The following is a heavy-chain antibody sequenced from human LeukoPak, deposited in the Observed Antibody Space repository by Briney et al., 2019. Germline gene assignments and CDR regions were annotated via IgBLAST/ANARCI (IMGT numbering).Heavy chain of an antibody. Sequence: GRSLRLSCAASGFTFSSYGMYWVRQAPGKGLEWVAVISYDGSNKYYADSVKGRFTISRDNSKNTLYLQMNSLRAEDTAVYYCAKGECSGGSCYSDWFDPWGQGTLVTVSS. CDR1: GFTFSSYG. CDR2: ISYDGSNK. CDR3: AKGECSGGSCYSDWFDP. D-gene: IGHD2-15*01. J-gene: IGHJ5*02. V-gene: IGHV3-30*18.